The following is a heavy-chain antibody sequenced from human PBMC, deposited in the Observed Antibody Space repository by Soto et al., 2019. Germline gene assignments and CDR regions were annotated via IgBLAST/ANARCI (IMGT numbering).Heavy chain of an antibody. Sequence: GGSLRLSCAASGFTFSSYGMHWVRQAPGKGLEWVAVIWYDGSNKYYADSVKGRFTISRDDSKNTLYLQMNSLKTEDTAVYYCTTQTKYSGSYYGMDVWGQGTTVTVSS. J-gene: IGHJ6*02. CDR2: IWYDGSNK. D-gene: IGHD1-26*01. CDR3: TTQTKYSGSYYGMDV. CDR1: GFTFSSYG. V-gene: IGHV3-33*01.